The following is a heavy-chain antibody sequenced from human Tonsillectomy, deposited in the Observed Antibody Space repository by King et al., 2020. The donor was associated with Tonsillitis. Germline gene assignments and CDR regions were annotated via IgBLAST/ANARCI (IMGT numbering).Heavy chain of an antibody. CDR3: AKDGIVLSDWYFDL. CDR1: GFTFSNYG. D-gene: IGHD2-15*01. V-gene: IGHV3-30*18. J-gene: IGHJ2*01. CDR2: IAYDASYE. Sequence: VQLVESGGGVVQPGRSLRLSCAASGFTFSNYGMHWVRQAPGKGLEWVALIAYDASYENYADSVKGRFAISRDNSKNTLYREMNSLRVEATAVYYCAKDGIVLSDWYFDLWGRGTLVTVSS.